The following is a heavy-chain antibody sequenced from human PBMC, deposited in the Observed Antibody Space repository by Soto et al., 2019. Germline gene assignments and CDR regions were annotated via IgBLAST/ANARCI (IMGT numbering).Heavy chain of an antibody. D-gene: IGHD2-21*01. CDR2: IHPGDSDT. Sequence: LPISYKASRNNFTTYWIGRVRQMPGKDLEWMGIIHPGDSDTRYSPSFQGQVTISADKSISTAYLQWSSLKASDTAIYYCAGHCCGGRQEWGQGTQVT. CDR3: AGHCCGGRQE. CDR1: RNNFTTYW. V-gene: IGHV5-51*01. J-gene: IGHJ4*02.